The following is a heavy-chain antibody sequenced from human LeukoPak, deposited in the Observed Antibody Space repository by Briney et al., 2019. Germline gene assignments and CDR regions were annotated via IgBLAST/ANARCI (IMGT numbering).Heavy chain of an antibody. CDR3: AKGFSSTWHTLTYTPFYNY. V-gene: IGHV3-30*18. CDR1: GFTFSSFG. D-gene: IGHD2-2*01. Sequence: PGRPLRLSCAASGFTFSSFGMHWVRQAPGKGLEWVAVISYDGSNEYYADSVKGRFTISRDNSKNTLYLQMNNLRAEDTAVYYCAKGFSSTWHTLTYTPFYNYWGQGTLATVSS. J-gene: IGHJ4*02. CDR2: ISYDGSNE.